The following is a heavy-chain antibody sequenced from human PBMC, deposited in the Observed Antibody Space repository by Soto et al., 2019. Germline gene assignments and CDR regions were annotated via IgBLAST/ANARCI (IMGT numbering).Heavy chain of an antibody. Sequence: PGGSLRLSCAASGFTFSSYGMHWVRQAPGKGLEWVAVISYDGSNKYYADSVKGRFTISRDNSKNTLYLQMNSLRAEDTAVYYCAKDQKGVVIIPYYYYGMDVWGQGTTVTVSS. V-gene: IGHV3-30*18. CDR3: AKDQKGVVIIPYYYYGMDV. CDR1: GFTFSSYG. D-gene: IGHD3-3*01. J-gene: IGHJ6*02. CDR2: ISYDGSNK.